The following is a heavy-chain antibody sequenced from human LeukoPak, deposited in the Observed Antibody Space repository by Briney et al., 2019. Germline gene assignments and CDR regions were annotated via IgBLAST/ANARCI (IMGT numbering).Heavy chain of an antibody. CDR2: INPNSGGT. J-gene: IGHJ4*02. CDR3: ARTATSSSWYPLFDY. D-gene: IGHD6-13*01. CDR1: GYTFTGYY. V-gene: IGHV1-2*02. Sequence: ASVKVSCKASGYTFTGYYMHWVRQAPGQGLEWMGWINPNSGGTNYAQKFQGRVTMTRDTSISTAYMELTRLRSDDTAVYYCARTATSSSWYPLFDYWGQGTLVTVSS.